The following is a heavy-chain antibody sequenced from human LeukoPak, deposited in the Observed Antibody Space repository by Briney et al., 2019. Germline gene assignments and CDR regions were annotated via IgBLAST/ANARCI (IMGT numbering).Heavy chain of an antibody. D-gene: IGHD2-15*01. CDR2: IKKDGSEK. CDR1: GFTVSSYW. CDR3: AREDISGGIFDY. Sequence: PGGSLRLSCAASGFTVSSYWMSWVRQVPGRGLEWVANIKKDGSEKHYVDSVEGRFTVARDDARNLLFLQMNSLRAGDTAVYYCAREDISGGIFDYWGQGALVAVSS. J-gene: IGHJ4*02. V-gene: IGHV3-7*01.